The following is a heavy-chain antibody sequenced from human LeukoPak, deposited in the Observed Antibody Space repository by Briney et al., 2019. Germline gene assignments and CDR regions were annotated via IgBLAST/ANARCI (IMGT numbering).Heavy chain of an antibody. CDR1: GYTFTNYA. CDR2: INAGNGNT. D-gene: IGHD4-11*01. J-gene: IGHJ6*02. V-gene: IGHV1-3*01. Sequence: ASVKVSCKASGYTFTNYAMHWVRQAPGQRLEWMGWINAGNGNTKYSQKFQGRVTITADESTSTAYMELSSLDSEDTAVYYCARVTQRDSNLYGMDVWGQGTTVTVSS. CDR3: ARVTQRDSNLYGMDV.